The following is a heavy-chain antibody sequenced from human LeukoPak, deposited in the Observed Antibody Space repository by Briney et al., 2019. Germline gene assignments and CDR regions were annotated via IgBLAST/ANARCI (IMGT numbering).Heavy chain of an antibody. CDR3: AITPYDSSGYYFGFDY. J-gene: IGHJ4*02. D-gene: IGHD3-22*01. Sequence: PSETLSLTCAVSGYSISSGYYWGWIRQPPGKGLGWIGSIYRSGSTYYNPSLKSRVTISVDTSKNQFSLKLSSVTAADTAVYYCAITPYDSSGYYFGFDYWGQGTLVTVSS. V-gene: IGHV4-38-2*01. CDR2: IYRSGST. CDR1: GYSISSGYY.